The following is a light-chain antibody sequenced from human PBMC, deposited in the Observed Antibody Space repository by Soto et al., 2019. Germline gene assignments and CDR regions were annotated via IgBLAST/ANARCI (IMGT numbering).Light chain of an antibody. J-gene: IGKJ4*01. CDR3: QQYSSSLLT. V-gene: IGKV1-5*01. CDR1: ESIRTW. CDR2: DAS. Sequence: DIQMTQYPSTLSSSVGDRVTITCRASESIRTWLAWYQQKPGKAPKVLIYDASSLESGVPSRFSGSGSGTDFTLTISRLEPEDFAVYHCQQYSSSLLTFGGGAKVAIK.